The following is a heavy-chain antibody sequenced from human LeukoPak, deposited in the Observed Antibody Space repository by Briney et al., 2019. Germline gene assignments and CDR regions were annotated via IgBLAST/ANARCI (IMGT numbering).Heavy chain of an antibody. V-gene: IGHV1-46*01. J-gene: IGHJ6*03. CDR3: ARFGGDFYGDYEETYYYYYYYMDV. CDR1: GYTFTSYY. Sequence: ASVKVSCKASGYTFTSYYMHWVRQAPGQGLEWMGIINPSGGSTSYAQKFQGRVTMTRDMSTSTAYMELRSLRSDDTAVYYCARFGGDFYGDYEETYYYYYYYMDVWGKGTTVTVSS. CDR2: INPSGGST. D-gene: IGHD4-17*01.